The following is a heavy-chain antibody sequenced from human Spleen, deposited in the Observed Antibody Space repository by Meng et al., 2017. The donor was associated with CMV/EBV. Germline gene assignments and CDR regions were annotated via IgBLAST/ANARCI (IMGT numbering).Heavy chain of an antibody. CDR3: AKDVLTMVRGVYGMDV. CDR1: GFTFSSCG. D-gene: IGHD3-10*01. J-gene: IGHJ6*02. V-gene: IGHV3-30*02. Sequence: GGSLRLSCAASGFTFSSCGMHWVRQAPGKGLEWVAFIRYDGSNKYYADSVKGRFTISRDNSKNTLYLQMNSLRAEDTAVYYCAKDVLTMVRGVYGMDVWGQGTTVTVSS. CDR2: IRYDGSNK.